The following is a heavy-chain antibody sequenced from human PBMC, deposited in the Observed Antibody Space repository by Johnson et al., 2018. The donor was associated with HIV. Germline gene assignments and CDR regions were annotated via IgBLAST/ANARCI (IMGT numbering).Heavy chain of an antibody. D-gene: IGHD3-10*01. CDR2: ISWNSGSI. V-gene: IGHV3-23*04. J-gene: IGHJ3*02. CDR1: GFTFSSYA. Sequence: VQLVESGGGLVQPGGSLRLSCAASGFTFSSYAMSWVRQATGKGLEWVSGISWNSGSIGYADSVKGRFTISRDNSKNTLYLQMNSLRAEDTAVYYCAKDDSPSGAFDIWGQGTMVIVSS. CDR3: AKDDSPSGAFDI.